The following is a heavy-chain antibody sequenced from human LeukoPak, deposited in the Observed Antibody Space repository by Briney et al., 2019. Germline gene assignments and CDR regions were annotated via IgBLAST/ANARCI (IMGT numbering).Heavy chain of an antibody. V-gene: IGHV4-34*01. J-gene: IGHJ4*02. Sequence: SETLSLXCAVYGGSFSGYYWSWIRQPPGKGLEWIGEINHSGSTNYNPSLKSRVTISVDTSKNQFSLKLSSVTAADTAVYYCASDIVATFDCWGQGTLVTVSS. CDR3: ASDIVATFDC. CDR1: GGSFSGYY. D-gene: IGHD5-12*01. CDR2: INHSGST.